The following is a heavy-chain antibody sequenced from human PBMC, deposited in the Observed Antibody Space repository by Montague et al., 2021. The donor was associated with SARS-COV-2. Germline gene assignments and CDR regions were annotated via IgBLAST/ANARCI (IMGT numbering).Heavy chain of an antibody. CDR2: IYYSGST. Sequence: SETLSLTCTVSGGSISSYYWSWIRQPPGKGLEWIGYIYYSGSTNXNPSLKSRVTISVDTSKNQFSLKLSSVTAADTAVYYCAGALYCSGGSCYPNWFDPWGQGTLVTVSS. CDR3: AGALYCSGGSCYPNWFDP. D-gene: IGHD2-15*01. CDR1: GGSISSYY. J-gene: IGHJ5*02. V-gene: IGHV4-59*01.